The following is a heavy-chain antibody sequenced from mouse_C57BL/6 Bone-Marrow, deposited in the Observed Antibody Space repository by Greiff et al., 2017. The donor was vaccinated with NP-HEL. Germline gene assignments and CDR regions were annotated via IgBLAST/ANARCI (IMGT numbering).Heavy chain of an antibody. V-gene: IGHV5-6*01. Sequence: VQLQQSGGDLVKPGGSLKLSCAASGFTFSSYGMSWVRQTPDKRLEWVATISSGGSYTYYPDSVKGRFTISRANAKNTLYLQMSSLKSEDTAMYYCASPYDYDVAWFAYWGQGTLVTVSA. CDR3: ASPYDYDVAWFAY. D-gene: IGHD2-4*01. CDR1: GFTFSSYG. J-gene: IGHJ3*01. CDR2: ISSGGSYT.